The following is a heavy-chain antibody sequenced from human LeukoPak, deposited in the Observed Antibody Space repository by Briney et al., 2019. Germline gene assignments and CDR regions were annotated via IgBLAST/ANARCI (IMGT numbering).Heavy chain of an antibody. CDR3: TRLTDIVVVPTTS. CDR2: IRSKVNYYAT. V-gene: IGHV3-73*01. D-gene: IGHD2-2*01. Sequence: PGGSLRLSCAASGFTFSDSAIHWVRQASGKGLEWVGRIRSKVNYYATVYAASVKGRFAISRDDSKNTAYLQMNTLQTDDTAVYYCTRLTDIVVVPTTSWGQGTLVTVSS. CDR1: GFTFSDSA. J-gene: IGHJ5*02.